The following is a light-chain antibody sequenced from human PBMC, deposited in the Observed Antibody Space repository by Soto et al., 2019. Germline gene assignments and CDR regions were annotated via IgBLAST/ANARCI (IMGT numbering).Light chain of an antibody. CDR3: QQLNAYPLT. V-gene: IGKV1-9*01. CDR1: QAISTY. CDR2: AAS. J-gene: IGKJ4*01. Sequence: IQLTQSPSSLSASVGDRATITCRASQAISTYLAWYQQTSGKAPKLLISAASTLQRGVPSRFSGSGSGTQFTLTISSLQPEDFATYYCQQLNAYPLTFGGGTKVDIK.